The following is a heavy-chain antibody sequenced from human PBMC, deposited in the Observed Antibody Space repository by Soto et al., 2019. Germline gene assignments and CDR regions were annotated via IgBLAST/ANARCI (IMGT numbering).Heavy chain of an antibody. CDR1: ADSIYSCYYY. J-gene: IGHJ3*02. Sequence: SETLSLTCTVSADSIYSCYYYWSWIRQPPGKGLEWIGYIYYSGNTHYNPSLKSRVSISVDTSKNQFSLKLSSVTAADTAVYYCARRYGSAFDIWGHGTMVTVSS. CDR3: ARRYGSAFDI. V-gene: IGHV4-30-4*02. D-gene: IGHD4-17*01. CDR2: IYYSGNT.